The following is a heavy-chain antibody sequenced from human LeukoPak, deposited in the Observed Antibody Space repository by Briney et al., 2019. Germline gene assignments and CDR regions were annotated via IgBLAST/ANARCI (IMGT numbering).Heavy chain of an antibody. D-gene: IGHD2-2*01. CDR3: ARVVVVPPQTSYYMDV. Sequence: PSQTLSLTCTVSGGSISSGSYHWSRIRQPAGKGLEWIGRIYTSGSTNYNPSLKSRVTISIDTSKNQFSLNLRSVTAADTAVYYCARVVVVPPQTSYYMDVWGKGTTVTVSS. V-gene: IGHV4-61*02. J-gene: IGHJ6*03. CDR1: GGSISSGSYH. CDR2: IYTSGST.